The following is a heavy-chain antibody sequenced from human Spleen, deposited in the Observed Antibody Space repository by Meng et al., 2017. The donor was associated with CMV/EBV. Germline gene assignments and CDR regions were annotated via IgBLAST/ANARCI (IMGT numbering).Heavy chain of an antibody. CDR2: ISPYDGP. CDR3: ARDLEYCGSTSCFEDRFDP. J-gene: IGHJ5*02. CDR1: YTFTTYG. Sequence: YTFTTYGISWVRQAPGRGLECIGWISPYDGPNYARNLRGRVTLTTDTSTTTAYMELRSLRSDDTAVYYCARDLEYCGSTSCFEDRFDPWGQGTLVTVSS. D-gene: IGHD2-2*01. V-gene: IGHV1-18*01.